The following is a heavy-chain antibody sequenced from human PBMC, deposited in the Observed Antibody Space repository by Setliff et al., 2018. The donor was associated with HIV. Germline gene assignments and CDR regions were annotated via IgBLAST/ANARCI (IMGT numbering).Heavy chain of an antibody. CDR3: ARVHQKVAAYYYYYVDV. J-gene: IGHJ6*03. V-gene: IGHV4-31*03. D-gene: IGHD2-15*01. CDR2: ISYSGTT. Sequence: SETLSLTCTISGGSINSGGYYWSWIRQHPGKGLEWIGYISYSGTTYYNPSLKSRITMSLDTSKSHFSLNLSSVTAADTAVYYCARVHQKVAAYYYYYVDVWGKGTTVTVSS. CDR1: GGSINSGGYY.